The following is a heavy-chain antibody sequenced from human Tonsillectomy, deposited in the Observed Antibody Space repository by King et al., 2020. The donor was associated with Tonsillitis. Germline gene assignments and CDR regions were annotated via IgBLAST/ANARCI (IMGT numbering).Heavy chain of an antibody. J-gene: IGHJ4*02. Sequence: QLVQSGGGVVQPGRSLRLSCAASGFTFSSCAMHWVRQAPGKGLEWVALIWYDGSNKYYADSVKGRFTISRDNSKNPLYLQMNSLRAEDTAVYYCARDYGSESYRYFDYWGQGTLVTVSS. CDR1: GFTFSSCA. CDR3: ARDYGSESYRYFDY. CDR2: IWYDGSNK. D-gene: IGHD3-10*01. V-gene: IGHV3-33*08.